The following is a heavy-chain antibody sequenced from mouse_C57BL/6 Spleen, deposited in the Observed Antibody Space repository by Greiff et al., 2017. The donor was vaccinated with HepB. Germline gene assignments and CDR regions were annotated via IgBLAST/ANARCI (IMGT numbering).Heavy chain of an antibody. V-gene: IGHV3-1*01. Sequence: EVQRVESGPGMVKPSQSLSLTCTVTGYSITSGYDWHWIRHFPGNKLEWMGYISYSGSTNYNPSLKSRISITHDTSKNHFFLKLNSVTTEDTATYYCARGGGSSYPAWFAYWGQGTLVTVSA. CDR1: GYSITSGYD. CDR3: ARGGGSSYPAWFAY. CDR2: ISYSGST. J-gene: IGHJ3*01. D-gene: IGHD1-1*01.